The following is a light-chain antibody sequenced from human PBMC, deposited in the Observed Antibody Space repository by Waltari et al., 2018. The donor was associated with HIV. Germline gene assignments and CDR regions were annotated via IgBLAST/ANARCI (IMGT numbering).Light chain of an antibody. CDR2: GAS. CDR3: QQFGTSRYT. Sequence: EIVLTQSPGTLSLSPGEGATLSCRASHTVSSSYLAWYQQKPGQAPRLLIYGASSRATGIPDRFSGSGSGTDFTLTISRLEPEDFAVYYCQQFGTSRYTFGRGTNLEIK. J-gene: IGKJ2*01. CDR1: HTVSSSY. V-gene: IGKV3-20*01.